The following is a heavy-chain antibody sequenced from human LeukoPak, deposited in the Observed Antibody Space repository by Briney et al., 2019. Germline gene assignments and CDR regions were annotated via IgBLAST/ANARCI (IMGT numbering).Heavy chain of an antibody. J-gene: IGHJ5*02. D-gene: IGHD3/OR15-3a*01. CDR1: GYTFTGFY. Sequence: ASVKVSSKASGYTFTGFYIHWVRQAPGQGLEWMGRINPNRGGTNYAQKFQGRVTMTRDTSISTAYMELSRLRSDDTAIYYCARVGVDLWFDPWGQGTLVTVSS. CDR3: ARVGVDLWFDP. CDR2: INPNRGGT. V-gene: IGHV1-2*06.